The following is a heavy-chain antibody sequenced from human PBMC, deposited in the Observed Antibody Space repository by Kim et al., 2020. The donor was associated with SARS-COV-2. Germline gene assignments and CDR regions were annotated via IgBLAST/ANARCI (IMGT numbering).Heavy chain of an antibody. J-gene: IGHJ5*02. Sequence: YNPSLKSRVTISVDTSKNQFSLKLSSVTAADTAVYYCARLIVVASNWFDPWGQGTLVTVSS. D-gene: IGHD2-21*01. V-gene: IGHV4-31*02. CDR3: ARLIVVASNWFDP.